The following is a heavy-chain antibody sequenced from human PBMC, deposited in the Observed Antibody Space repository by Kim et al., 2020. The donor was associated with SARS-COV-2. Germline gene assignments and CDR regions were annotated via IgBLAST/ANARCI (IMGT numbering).Heavy chain of an antibody. D-gene: IGHD6-19*01. V-gene: IGHV4-39*01. CDR2: IYYSGST. J-gene: IGHJ6*02. CDR1: GGSISSSSYY. Sequence: SETLSLTCTVSGGSISSSSYYWGWIRQPPGKGLEWIGSIYYSGSTYYNPSLKSRVTISVDTSKNQFSLKLSSVTAADTAVYYCASIAVAGKRDYYYYYGMDVWGQGTTVTVSS. CDR3: ASIAVAGKRDYYYYYGMDV.